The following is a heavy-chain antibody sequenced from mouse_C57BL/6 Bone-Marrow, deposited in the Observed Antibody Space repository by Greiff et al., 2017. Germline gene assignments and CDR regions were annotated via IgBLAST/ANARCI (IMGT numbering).Heavy chain of an antibody. CDR3: TKGSTLARVLDY. Sequence: EVQRVESGTVLARPGASVKMSCKTSGYTFTSYWMHWVKQRPGQGLAWIGALYPGNSDTSYNQKFKGKAKLTAVPSANTAYMELSSLTNEDSAAYYCTKGSTLARVLDYWGQGTTLTVSS. D-gene: IGHD2-1*01. CDR2: LYPGNSDT. J-gene: IGHJ2*01. V-gene: IGHV1-5*01. CDR1: GYTFTSYW.